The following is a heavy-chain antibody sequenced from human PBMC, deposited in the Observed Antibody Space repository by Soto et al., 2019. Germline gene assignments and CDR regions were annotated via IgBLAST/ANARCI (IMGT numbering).Heavy chain of an antibody. Sequence: SETLSLTCTVSGDSISGYYWSWIRQHPGKGLEWIGYIYYTGVTYYNPSLKSRLTISVDTSKNQFSLKLSSATAADTAVYSCARDLPEYYGSGHSRDDFDIWGEGTLVSVTS. CDR2: IYYTGVT. D-gene: IGHD3-10*01. V-gene: IGHV4-31*03. CDR1: GDSISGYY. J-gene: IGHJ3*02. CDR3: ARDLPEYYGSGHSRDDFDI.